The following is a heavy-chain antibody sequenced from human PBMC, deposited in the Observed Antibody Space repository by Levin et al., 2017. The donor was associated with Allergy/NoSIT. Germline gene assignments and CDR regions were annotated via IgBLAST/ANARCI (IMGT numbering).Heavy chain of an antibody. CDR2: IYYSGST. D-gene: IGHD3-3*01. CDR3: AREITIFGVAHQGMDV. V-gene: IGHV4-39*07. Sequence: PSETLSLTCTVSGGSISSSSYYWGWIRQPPGKGLEWIGSIYYSGSTYYNPSLKSRVTISVDTSKNQFSLKLSSVTAADTAVYYCAREITIFGVAHQGMDVWGQGTTVTVSS. CDR1: GGSISSSSYY. J-gene: IGHJ6*02.